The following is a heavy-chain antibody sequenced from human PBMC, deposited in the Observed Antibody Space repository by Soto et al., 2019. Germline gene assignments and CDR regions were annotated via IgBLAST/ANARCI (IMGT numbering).Heavy chain of an antibody. Sequence: PSQTLSLTCAISGGSVSSNSAAWNWIRQSPSRGLEWLGRTYYRSKWYNDYAVSVKSRITINPDTSKDQFSLQLNSVTPEDTAVYYCARDKPLAARPGYYYYYGMDVWGQGTTVTVSS. D-gene: IGHD6-6*01. J-gene: IGHJ6*02. CDR1: GGSVSSNSAA. CDR3: ARDKPLAARPGYYYYYGMDV. V-gene: IGHV6-1*01. CDR2: TYYRSKWYN.